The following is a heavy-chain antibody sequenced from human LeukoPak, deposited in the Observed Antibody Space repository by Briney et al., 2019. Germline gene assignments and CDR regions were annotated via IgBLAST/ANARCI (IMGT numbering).Heavy chain of an antibody. Sequence: PGRSLRISCAASGFTFSSYAMHWVRQAPGKGLEWVAVISYDGSNKYYADSVKGRFTISRDNSKNTLYLQMNSLRAEDTAVYYCARDGSSGSPRHQNYYYYGMDVWGQGTTVTVSS. CDR3: ARDGSSGSPRHQNYYYYGMDV. J-gene: IGHJ6*02. CDR2: ISYDGSNK. D-gene: IGHD3-10*01. V-gene: IGHV3-30-3*01. CDR1: GFTFSSYA.